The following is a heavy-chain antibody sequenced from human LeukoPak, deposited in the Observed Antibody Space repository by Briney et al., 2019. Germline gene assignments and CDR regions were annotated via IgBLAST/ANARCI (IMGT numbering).Heavy chain of an antibody. J-gene: IGHJ6*03. D-gene: IGHD3-3*01. Sequence: GGSLRLSCAASGFTFDDYGMSWVRQAPGKGLEWVSAISGSGGSTYYADSVKGRFTISRDNSKNTLYLQMDSLRAEDTAVYYCARGRADFWSGYGDYYYYYMDVWGKGTTVTVSS. V-gene: IGHV3-23*01. CDR3: ARGRADFWSGYGDYYYYYMDV. CDR1: GFTFDDYG. CDR2: ISGSGGST.